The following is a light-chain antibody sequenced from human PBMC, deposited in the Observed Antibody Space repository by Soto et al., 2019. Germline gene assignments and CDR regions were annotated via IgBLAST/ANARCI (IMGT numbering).Light chain of an antibody. CDR3: QHYNESPLT. Sequence: EIVMTQSPATLSVSPGERATLSCRASQSVSTNLAWYQQKPGQGPRLLIFGASTRAIGIPARFSGSGSGTDFTLTISSLQSEDFAVYYCQHYNESPLTFGGGTKVEIK. CDR1: QSVSTN. V-gene: IGKV3-15*01. CDR2: GAS. J-gene: IGKJ4*01.